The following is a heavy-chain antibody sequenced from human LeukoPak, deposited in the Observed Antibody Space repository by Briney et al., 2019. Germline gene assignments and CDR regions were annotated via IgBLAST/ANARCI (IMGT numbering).Heavy chain of an antibody. V-gene: IGHV3-53*05. CDR2: ISNSGGST. D-gene: IGHD3-22*01. CDR1: GFTVSSNY. J-gene: IGHJ4*02. Sequence: PGGSLRLSCAASGFTVSSNYMNWVRQAPGKGLEWVSAISNSGGSTYFADSVKGRFTISRDNAKNSLYLQMTSLRPEDTALYYCATDFSRSSGYVEHWGQGTLIIVSS. CDR3: ATDFSRSSGYVEH.